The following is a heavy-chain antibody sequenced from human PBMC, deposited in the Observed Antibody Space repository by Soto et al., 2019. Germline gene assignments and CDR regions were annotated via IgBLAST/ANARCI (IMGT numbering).Heavy chain of an antibody. CDR1: GVSITRANW. CDR2: IFHGGMT. V-gene: IGHV4-4*02. Sequence: PSETLSLTCAVSGVSITRANWWTWGRQPPGGGGWGGGEIFHGGMTNYKASLKRRVTMSVDKTKKHVWLRLTSVTAAGTSVYYCARDLRGWFDPWGQGTPVTVSS. CDR3: ARDLRGWFDP. J-gene: IGHJ5*02.